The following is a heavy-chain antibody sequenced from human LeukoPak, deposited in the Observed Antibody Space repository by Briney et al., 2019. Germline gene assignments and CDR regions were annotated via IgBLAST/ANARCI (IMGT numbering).Heavy chain of an antibody. V-gene: IGHV3-30*04. CDR1: GFTFSNYA. Sequence: PGGSLRLSCAASGFTFSNYAMYWVRQAPGKGLEWVALISYDGSSEYYAGSVKGRFTISRDNSKITVYLQMNSLKAEDTAVYYCAKELYNYGDYGAEGLDVGGQGTTVTVS. J-gene: IGHJ6*02. CDR2: ISYDGSSE. D-gene: IGHD4-17*01. CDR3: AKELYNYGDYGAEGLDV.